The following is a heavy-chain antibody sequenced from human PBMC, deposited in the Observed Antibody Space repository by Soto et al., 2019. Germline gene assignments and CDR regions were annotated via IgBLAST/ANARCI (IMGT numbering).Heavy chain of an antibody. CDR1: GFTFSSYA. J-gene: IGHJ4*01. V-gene: IGHV3-23*01. D-gene: IGHD2-2*01. Sequence: GGSLRLSCAASGFTFSSYAMSWVRQAPGKGLEWVSGISGSGGGTYYADSVKGRFSISRDNSKTTLYLQMNSLRAEDTAVYYCTTDSYSSITIVRFDYWGHGTLVTVSS. CDR3: TTDSYSSITIVRFDY. CDR2: ISGSGGGT.